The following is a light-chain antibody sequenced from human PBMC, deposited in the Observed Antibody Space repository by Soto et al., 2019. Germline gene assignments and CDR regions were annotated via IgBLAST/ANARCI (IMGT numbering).Light chain of an antibody. CDR2: EVS. J-gene: IGLJ1*01. Sequence: QSVLTQPPSASGSPGQSVTISCTGTSSDVGAYNYVSWYQQHPGKAPKLMIYEVSNRPSGVSNRFSGSKSGNTASLTISGLQAEDEADYYCSSYTSSNTYVFGTGTKVTVL. CDR1: SSDVGAYNY. CDR3: SSYTSSNTYV. V-gene: IGLV2-14*01.